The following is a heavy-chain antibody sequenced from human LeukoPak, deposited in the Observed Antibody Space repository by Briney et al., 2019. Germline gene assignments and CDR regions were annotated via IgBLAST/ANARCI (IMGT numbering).Heavy chain of an antibody. V-gene: IGHV4-34*01. CDR2: INHSGST. CDR3: AREYSSSSNFDY. Sequence: PSETLSLTCAVYGGSFSGYYWSWIRQPPGKGLEWIGEINHSGSTNYIPSLKSRVTISVDTSKNQFSLKLSSVTAADTAVYYCAREYSSSSNFDYWGQGTLVTVSS. CDR1: GGSFSGYY. D-gene: IGHD6-6*01. J-gene: IGHJ4*02.